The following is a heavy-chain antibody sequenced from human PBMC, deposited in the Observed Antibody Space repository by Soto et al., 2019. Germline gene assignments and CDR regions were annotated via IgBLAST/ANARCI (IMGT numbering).Heavy chain of an antibody. D-gene: IGHD3-16*01. CDR3: ARDKTLRHDAFDI. V-gene: IGHV1-69*13. J-gene: IGHJ3*02. Sequence: SVKVSCKASGGTFSSYAISWVRQAPGQGLEWMGGIIPIFGTANYAQKFQGRVTITADESTSTAYMELSSLRSEDTAVYYCARDKTLRHDAFDIWGQGTMVTVSS. CDR1: GGTFSSYA. CDR2: IIPIFGTA.